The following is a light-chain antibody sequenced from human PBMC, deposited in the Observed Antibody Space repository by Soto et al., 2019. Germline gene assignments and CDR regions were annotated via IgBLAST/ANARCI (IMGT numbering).Light chain of an antibody. V-gene: IGKV3-15*01. Sequence: EIVMTQSPATLSVSPGERAALSCRASQSVSNNLAWYQQKPGQAPRLLIYSASSRATGIPARFSGSASGTEFTLTISSLQSEDFAVYYCQQYNAWPLTFGGGTMVETK. CDR2: SAS. J-gene: IGKJ4*01. CDR3: QQYNAWPLT. CDR1: QSVSNN.